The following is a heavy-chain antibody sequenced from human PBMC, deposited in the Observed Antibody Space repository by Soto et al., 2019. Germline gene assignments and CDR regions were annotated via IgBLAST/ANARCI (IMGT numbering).Heavy chain of an antibody. CDR1: GGSISSGDYY. CDR2: IYYSGST. J-gene: IGHJ4*02. D-gene: IGHD6-13*01. CDR3: ARGFGQQPGIDY. V-gene: IGHV4-30-4*01. Sequence: SETLSLSCTVSGGSISSGDYYWSWIRQPPGKGLEWIGYIYYSGSTYYNPSLKSRVTISVDTSKNQFSLKLSSVTAAATAAYYCARGFGQQPGIDYWAQGTLVTVSS.